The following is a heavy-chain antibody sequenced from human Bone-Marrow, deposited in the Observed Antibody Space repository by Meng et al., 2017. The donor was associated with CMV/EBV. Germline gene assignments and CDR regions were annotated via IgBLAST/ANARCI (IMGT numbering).Heavy chain of an antibody. CDR1: GFTFSSYA. Sequence: GESLKISCAASGFTFSSYAMSWVRQAPGKGLEWVSAISGSGGSTYYADSVKGRFTISRDNSKNTLYLQMNSLRAEDTAVYYCAKLRGYSFQDYFDYWGQGTLVTASS. CDR3: AKLRGYSFQDYFDY. D-gene: IGHD5-18*01. J-gene: IGHJ4*02. CDR2: ISGSGGST. V-gene: IGHV3-23*01.